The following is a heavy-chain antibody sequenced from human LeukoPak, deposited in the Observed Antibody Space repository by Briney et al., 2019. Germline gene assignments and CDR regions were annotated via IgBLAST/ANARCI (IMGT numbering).Heavy chain of an antibody. CDR3: AMHLGATLFDY. V-gene: IGHV1-24*01. CDR2: FDPEHGEP. J-gene: IGHJ4*02. D-gene: IGHD1-26*01. Sequence: ASVKVSCKVSGYTLIELSMHWVRQAPGKGLEWMGNFDPEHGEPIYAQRFQGRVTMTEDTSTDTAYMELSSLRSEDTAVYYCAMHLGATLFDYWGQGTLVTVSS. CDR1: GYTLIELS.